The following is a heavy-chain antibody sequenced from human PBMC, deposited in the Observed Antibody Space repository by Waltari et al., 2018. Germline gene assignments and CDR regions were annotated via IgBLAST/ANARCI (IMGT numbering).Heavy chain of an antibody. J-gene: IGHJ6*02. CDR2: IYSGGST. V-gene: IGHV3-53*01. Sequence: EVQLVESGGGLIQPGGSLRLSCAASGFTVSSNYMSWVRQAPGKGLEWVSVIYSGGSTSDADSVKGRFTISRDNSKNTLYLQMNSLRAEDTAVHYCARDRRVRFLEPGGMDVWGQGTTVTVSS. D-gene: IGHD3-3*01. CDR1: GFTVSSNY. CDR3: ARDRRVRFLEPGGMDV.